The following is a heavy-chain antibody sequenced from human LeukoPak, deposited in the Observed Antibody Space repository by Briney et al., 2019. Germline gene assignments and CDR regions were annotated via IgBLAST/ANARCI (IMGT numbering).Heavy chain of an antibody. D-gene: IGHD3-22*01. CDR1: GDSISNYY. J-gene: IGHJ4*02. CDR3: ARLVYDSRGYYFDY. V-gene: IGHV4-59*08. CDR2: IRYSGSA. Sequence: SETLSLTCTVSGDSISNYYWSWLRQPPGKGLEWIGYIRYSGSANYNPSLRSRVTTSIDTSKNQFFLKLSSVTAADTAVYHCARLVYDSRGYYFDYWGQGTLVIVSS.